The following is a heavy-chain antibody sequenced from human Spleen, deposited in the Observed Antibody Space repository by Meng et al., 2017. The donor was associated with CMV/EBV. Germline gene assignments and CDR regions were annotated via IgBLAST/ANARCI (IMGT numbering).Heavy chain of an antibody. CDR3: ARGGPCSNGVCSDYGMDV. CDR2: IKQDGSDK. Sequence: GGSLRLSCAASGFTFSGYWMNWVRQTPGKGLEWVANIKQDGSDKYYADSVKGRFTISRDNAENSLYLLMNSLRAEDTAIYYCARGGPCSNGVCSDYGMDVWGQGTTVTVSS. CDR1: GFTFSGYW. V-gene: IGHV3-7*01. J-gene: IGHJ6*02. D-gene: IGHD2-8*01.